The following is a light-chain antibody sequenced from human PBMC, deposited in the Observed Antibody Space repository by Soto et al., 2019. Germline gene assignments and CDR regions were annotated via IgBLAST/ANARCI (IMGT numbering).Light chain of an antibody. CDR1: SSNIGAGYD. J-gene: IGLJ1*01. V-gene: IGLV1-40*01. CDR3: QSYDSSLSGYV. Sequence: QSVLTQPPSVSGAPGQRVTISCTGSSSNIGAGYDVHWYQQLPGTAPKLLIYGDSNRASGVPDRFSGSKSGTSASLAITGLQAKDEADYYCQSYDSSLSGYVFGTGTKVSVL. CDR2: GDS.